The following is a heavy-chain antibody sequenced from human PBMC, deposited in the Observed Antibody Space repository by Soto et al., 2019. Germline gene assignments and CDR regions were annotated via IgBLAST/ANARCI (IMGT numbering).Heavy chain of an antibody. J-gene: IGHJ5*02. Sequence: QVQLVQSGAEVKKPGSSVKVSCKASGGTFSSYVISWVRQAPGQGPEWMGGITPMYGTVNYAQKFQDRVTSSAETSTSTAYMELSSLRSEDKAVYYCARDLGGCSGGSCRYNWFDPWGKGTLVTVSS. CDR2: ITPMYGTV. D-gene: IGHD2-15*01. CDR3: ARDLGGCSGGSCRYNWFDP. CDR1: GGTFSSYV. V-gene: IGHV1-69*06.